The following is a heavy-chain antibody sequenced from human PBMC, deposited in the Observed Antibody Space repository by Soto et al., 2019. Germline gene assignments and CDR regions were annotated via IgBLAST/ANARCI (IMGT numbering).Heavy chain of an antibody. CDR1: GCSISSSSYY. D-gene: IGHD2-15*01. J-gene: IGHJ4*02. CDR2: IYYSGST. Sequence: SETLSLTCTVSGCSISSSSYYWGWIRQPPGKGLEWIGSIYYSGSTYYNPSLESRVTISVDTSKNQFSLKLSSVTAADTAVYYCARHTPAISISDHWGQGTLVTVSS. V-gene: IGHV4-39*01. CDR3: ARHTPAISISDH.